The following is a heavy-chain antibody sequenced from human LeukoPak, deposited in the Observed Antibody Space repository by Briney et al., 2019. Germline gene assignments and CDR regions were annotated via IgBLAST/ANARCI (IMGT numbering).Heavy chain of an antibody. Sequence: GGSLRLSCAASGFTFDDYAMHWVRQAPGKGLEWVSGISWNSGSIGYADSVKGRFTISRDNAKNSLYLQMNSLRAEDTALYYCAKDRGGYVGGDVYFDYWGQGTLVTVSS. J-gene: IGHJ4*02. CDR2: ISWNSGSI. D-gene: IGHD3-16*01. V-gene: IGHV3-9*01. CDR3: AKDRGGYVGGDVYFDY. CDR1: GFTFDDYA.